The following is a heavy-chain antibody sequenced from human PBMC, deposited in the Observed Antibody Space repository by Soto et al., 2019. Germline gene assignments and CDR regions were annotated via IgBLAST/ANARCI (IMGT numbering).Heavy chain of an antibody. V-gene: IGHV4-34*01. J-gene: IGHJ4*02. CDR3: ARAGYDILTGYYRSYFEY. CDR2: INHSGST. D-gene: IGHD3-9*01. CDR1: GGSFSGYY. Sequence: SETLSLTCAVYGGSFSGYYWSCIRQPPGKGLEWIGEINHSGSTNYSPSLKSRVTISVDTSKNQFSLKLSSVTAADTAVYYCARAGYDILTGYYRSYFEYWGQGNLVTVS.